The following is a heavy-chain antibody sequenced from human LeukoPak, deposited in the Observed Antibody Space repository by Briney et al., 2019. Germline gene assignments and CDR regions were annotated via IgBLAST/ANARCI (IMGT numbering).Heavy chain of an antibody. CDR2: ISGSGGST. J-gene: IGHJ4*02. CDR1: GFTFSSYA. CDR3: AKASGITMIVVVIQYYFDY. D-gene: IGHD3-22*01. V-gene: IGHV3-23*01. Sequence: GGSLRLSCAASGFTFSSYAMSWVRQAPGNGLEWVSAISGSGGSTYYADSVKGRFTISRDNSKNTLYLQMNSLRAEDTAVYYCAKASGITMIVVVIQYYFDYWGQGTLVTVSS.